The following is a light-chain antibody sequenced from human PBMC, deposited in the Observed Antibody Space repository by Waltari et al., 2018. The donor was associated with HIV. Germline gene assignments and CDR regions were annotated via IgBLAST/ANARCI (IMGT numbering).Light chain of an antibody. CDR3: QSYDSSLSSLV. CDR1: SSNIGAGND. Sequence: QSVLTQPPSVSGAPGQRVTISCTGSSSNIGAGNDVKWYQQPPGTAPKLLIQGNNNRPSGCPDRFSGSKSGTSASLAITGLQAADEADYYCQSYDSSLSSLVFGGGTKLTVL. CDR2: GNN. J-gene: IGLJ2*01. V-gene: IGLV1-40*01.